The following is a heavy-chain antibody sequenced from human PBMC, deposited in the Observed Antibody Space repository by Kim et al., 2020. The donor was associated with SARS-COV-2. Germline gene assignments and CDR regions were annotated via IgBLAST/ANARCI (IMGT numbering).Heavy chain of an antibody. V-gene: IGHV3-33*01. J-gene: IGHJ4*02. Sequence: NQYSADSVKGRFTISSDNSKNTLYLQMNSLRVEDTAVYYCAREVGTGWSDYWGQGTLVTVSS. D-gene: IGHD6-19*01. CDR2: NQ. CDR3: AREVGTGWSDY.